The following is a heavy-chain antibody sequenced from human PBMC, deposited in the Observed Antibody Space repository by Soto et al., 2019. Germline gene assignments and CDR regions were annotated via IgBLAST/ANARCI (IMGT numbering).Heavy chain of an antibody. CDR2: IIPMFGTA. D-gene: IGHD3-22*01. J-gene: IGHJ4*02. Sequence: QVQLVQSGAEVKKPGSSVTVSCKASGDTFSSYAINWVRQAPGQGLEWMGGIIPMFGTANYAQKLKGRVTITAGESTSTVYMELSSLRSEDTAVYYCARVGPAHYYDSSGYYSPLDYWGQGTLVTVSS. V-gene: IGHV1-69*01. CDR1: GDTFSSYA. CDR3: ARVGPAHYYDSSGYYSPLDY.